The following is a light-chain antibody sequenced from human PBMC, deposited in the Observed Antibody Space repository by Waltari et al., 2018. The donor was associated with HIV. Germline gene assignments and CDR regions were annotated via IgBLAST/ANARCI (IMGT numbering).Light chain of an antibody. J-gene: IGKJ2*01. V-gene: IGKV3-20*01. CDR2: DAS. CDR1: QSVSSSY. CDR3: QQYAASPRT. Sequence: ELVLTQAPGTLYLSAGEGATLSCRASQSVSSSYLAWYQQRRGQAPSLLIYDASSRPTGVPDRFRGSGSGTHFTLTISRLEPEDFGVYYCQQYAASPRTFGQGTRVEIK.